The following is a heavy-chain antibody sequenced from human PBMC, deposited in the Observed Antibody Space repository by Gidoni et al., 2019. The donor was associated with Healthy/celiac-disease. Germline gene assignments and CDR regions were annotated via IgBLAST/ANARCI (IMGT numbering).Heavy chain of an antibody. D-gene: IGHD6-13*01. J-gene: IGHJ6*03. Sequence: QITLKESGPTLVKPTQTLTPTCTFSGFSLSTSGVGVGWIRQPPGKALEWLALIYWNDDKRYSPSLKSRLTITKDTSKNQVVLTMTNMDPVDTATYYCAHNSPSYSSSWVGITYYYYYYMDVWGKGTTVTVSS. CDR1: GFSLSTSGVG. V-gene: IGHV2-5*01. CDR3: AHNSPSYSSSWVGITYYYYYYMDV. CDR2: IYWNDDK.